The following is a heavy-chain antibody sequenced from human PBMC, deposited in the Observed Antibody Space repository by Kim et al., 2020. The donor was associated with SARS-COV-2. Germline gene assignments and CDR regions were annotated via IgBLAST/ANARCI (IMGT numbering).Heavy chain of an antibody. D-gene: IGHD6-13*01. V-gene: IGHV3-33*01. Sequence: GGSLRLSCAASGFTFSSYGMHWVRQAPGKGLEWVAVIWYDGSNKYYADSVKGRFTISRDNSKNTLYLQMNSLRAEDTAVYYCARGAIWQQRKTPQYYYGMDVWGQGTTVTVSS. J-gene: IGHJ6*02. CDR2: IWYDGSNK. CDR3: ARGAIWQQRKTPQYYYGMDV. CDR1: GFTFSSYG.